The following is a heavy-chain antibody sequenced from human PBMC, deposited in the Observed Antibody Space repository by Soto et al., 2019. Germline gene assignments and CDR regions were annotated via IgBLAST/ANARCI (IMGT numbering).Heavy chain of an antibody. CDR1: GFTFSSYS. V-gene: IGHV3-48*02. J-gene: IGHJ6*02. CDR3: ARGPYCSGGSCWINGMDV. D-gene: IGHD2-15*01. CDR2: ISSSSSTI. Sequence: PGGSLRLSCAASGFTFSSYSMNWVRQAPGKGLEWVSYISSSSSTIYYADSVKGRFTISRDNAKNSLYLQMDSLRDEDTAVYYCARGPYCSGGSCWINGMDVWGQGTTVTVSS.